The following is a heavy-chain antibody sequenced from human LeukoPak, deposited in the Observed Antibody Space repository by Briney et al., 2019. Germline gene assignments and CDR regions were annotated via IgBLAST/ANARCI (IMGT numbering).Heavy chain of an antibody. CDR2: ISSSSSYI. CDR1: GFTFSSYS. J-gene: IGHJ6*03. V-gene: IGHV3-21*01. CDR3: ARGRISSSWEQYYYYYMDV. D-gene: IGHD6-13*01. Sequence: GGSLRLSCAASGFTFSSYSMNWVRQAPGKGLEWVSSISSSSSYIYYADSVKGRFTISRDNAKNSLYLQMNSLRAEDTAVYYCARGRISSSWEQYYYYYMDVWGKGTTVTISS.